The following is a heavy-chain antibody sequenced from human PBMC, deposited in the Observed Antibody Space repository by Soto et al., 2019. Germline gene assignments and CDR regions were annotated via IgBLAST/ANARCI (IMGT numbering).Heavy chain of an antibody. J-gene: IGHJ3*01. D-gene: IGHD3-3*01. Sequence: QVRLQESGPGLVKPSQTLSLTCTVSGGSVNSNGYYWSWIRQHPVKGLEFIGHIYYAGSTYYNPSLESRTTISLDTCKNQCAVDLTSVTAGDRAVYYCARIYEFWRGHGAFDFLVQGSMVTVSS. CDR3: ARIYEFWRGHGAFDF. CDR2: IYYAGST. CDR1: GGSVNSNGYY. V-gene: IGHV4-31*03.